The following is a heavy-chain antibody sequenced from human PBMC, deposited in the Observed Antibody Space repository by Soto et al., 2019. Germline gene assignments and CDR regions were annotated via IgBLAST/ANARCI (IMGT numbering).Heavy chain of an antibody. V-gene: IGHV4-39*01. J-gene: IGHJ3*02. D-gene: IGHD3-9*01. Sequence: QLQLQESGPGLVKPSETLSLTCTVSGGSISSSSYYWGWIRQPPGKGLEWIGSIYYSGSTYYNPSLKSLVTISVDTSKNQFSLKLSSVTAADTAVYYCARRTPYYDILTGYYPDAFDIWGQGTMVTVSS. CDR2: IYYSGST. CDR1: GGSISSSSYY. CDR3: ARRTPYYDILTGYYPDAFDI.